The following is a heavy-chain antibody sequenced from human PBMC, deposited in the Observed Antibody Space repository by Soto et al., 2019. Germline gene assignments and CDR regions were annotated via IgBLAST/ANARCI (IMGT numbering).Heavy chain of an antibody. J-gene: IGHJ4*02. Sequence: QVTLKESGPVLVKPTETLTLTCTVSGFSLSNARMGVSWIRQPPGKALEWLAHIFSNDENAYSTSLKSRLTISKDTSKSQVVLTMANMDPVDTATYYCARRQGYGDYFFDYWGQGTLVTVSS. CDR1: GFSLSNARMG. CDR3: ARRQGYGDYFFDY. CDR2: IFSNDEN. D-gene: IGHD4-17*01. V-gene: IGHV2-26*01.